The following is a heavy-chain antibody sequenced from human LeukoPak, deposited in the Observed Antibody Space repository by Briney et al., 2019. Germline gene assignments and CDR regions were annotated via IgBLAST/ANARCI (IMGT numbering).Heavy chain of an antibody. J-gene: IGHJ4*02. CDR3: ARALSDAPTLGYCSGTSCYTAY. CDR2: ITTSGDTT. Sequence: GGSLRLSCAASGFTFSSYSMNWVRQAPGKGLEWVSYITTSGDTTYYADSLKGRFTISRDNAKNSLYLQMNSLRAEDTAVYYCARALSDAPTLGYCSGTSCYTAYWGQGTLVTVSS. D-gene: IGHD2-2*02. V-gene: IGHV3-48*04. CDR1: GFTFSSYS.